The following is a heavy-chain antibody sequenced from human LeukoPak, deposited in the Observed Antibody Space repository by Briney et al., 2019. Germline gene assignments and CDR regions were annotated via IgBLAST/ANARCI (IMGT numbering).Heavy chain of an antibody. CDR2: ISHNGTT. CDR3: ARHQRSYYAGYTFPLDN. CDR1: GGSVSSSAYN. J-gene: IGHJ4*02. V-gene: IGHV4-39*01. Sequence: SETLSLTCTVSGGSVSSSAYNRGWIRQPPGKGLEWIGSISHNGTTYYDPSLKSRVTISVDTSKSQFSLNLNSVTAADTALYYCARHQRSYYAGYTFPLDNWGQGTLVTVSS. D-gene: IGHD1-26*01.